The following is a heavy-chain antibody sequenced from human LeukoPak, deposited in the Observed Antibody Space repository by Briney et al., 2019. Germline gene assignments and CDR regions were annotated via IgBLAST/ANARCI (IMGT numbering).Heavy chain of an antibody. CDR2: INQDGSEK. CDR1: GFTFSGYW. CDR3: ARVRVYSNRQYYFDY. V-gene: IGHV3-7*05. Sequence: PGVSLRLSCAASGFTFSGYWMTWVRQAPGKGLEWVANINQDGSEKYYVDSVKGRFTISRDNAKNSLYLQMNSLRAEDTAVYYCARVRVYSNRQYYFDYWGQGTLVTVSS. J-gene: IGHJ4*02. D-gene: IGHD4-11*01.